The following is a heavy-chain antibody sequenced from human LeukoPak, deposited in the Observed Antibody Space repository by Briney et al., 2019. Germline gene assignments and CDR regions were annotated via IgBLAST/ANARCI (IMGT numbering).Heavy chain of an antibody. CDR1: GYTFTGYY. J-gene: IGHJ4*01. CDR2: INPNSGGT. CDR3: ARAPTYYYDSSGYYSFDY. Sequence: ASVKVSCKASGYTFTGYYMHWVRQAPGQGLEWMGWINPNSGGTNYAQKFQGRVTMTRDTSISTAYMELSRLRSDDTAVYYCARAPTYYYDSSGYYSFDYWGHGTLVTVSS. D-gene: IGHD3-22*01. V-gene: IGHV1-2*02.